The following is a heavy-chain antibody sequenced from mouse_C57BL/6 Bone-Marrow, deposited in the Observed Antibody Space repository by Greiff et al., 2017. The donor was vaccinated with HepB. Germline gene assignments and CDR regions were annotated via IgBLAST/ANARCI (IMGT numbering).Heavy chain of an antibody. D-gene: IGHD3-2*02. CDR3: ATEDSSGYYFDY. J-gene: IGHJ2*01. V-gene: IGHV3-6*01. CDR1: GYSITSGYY. CDR2: ISYDGSN. Sequence: EVQLQESGPGLVKPSQSLSLTCSVTGYSITSGYYWNWIRQFPGNKLEWMGYISYDGSNNYNPSLKNRISITRDTSKNQFFLKLNSVTTEDTATYYCATEDSSGYYFDYWGQGTTLTVSS.